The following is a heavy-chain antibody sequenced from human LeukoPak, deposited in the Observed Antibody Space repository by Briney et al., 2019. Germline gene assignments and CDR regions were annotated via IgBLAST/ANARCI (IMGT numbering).Heavy chain of an antibody. CDR3: AKAGGGGDSSDSYYNFLDY. D-gene: IGHD3-22*01. J-gene: IGHJ4*02. CDR1: GFTFSDYA. Sequence: QSGGSLRLSCGASGFTFSDYAMTWVRQAPGKGLEWVSTVSRSGGTTHYADSVKGRFTVSRDNSKNTLYVQMNSLRAEDTAVYYCAKAGGGGDSSDSYYNFLDYWGQGTLVTVSS. CDR2: VSRSGGTT. V-gene: IGHV3-23*01.